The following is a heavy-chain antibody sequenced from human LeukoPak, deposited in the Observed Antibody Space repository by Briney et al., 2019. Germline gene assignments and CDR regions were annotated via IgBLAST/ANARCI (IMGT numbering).Heavy chain of an antibody. J-gene: IGHJ6*02. CDR3: ARGGGLDV. Sequence: RGGSLRLSCAASGFTFSSYAMSRARQAPGKGLEWVASINHNGNVNYYVDSVKGRFTISRDNAKNSLYLQMSNLRAEDTAVYFCARGGGLDVWGQGATVTVSS. CDR2: INHNGNVN. D-gene: IGHD3-16*01. CDR1: GFTFSSYA. V-gene: IGHV3-7*03.